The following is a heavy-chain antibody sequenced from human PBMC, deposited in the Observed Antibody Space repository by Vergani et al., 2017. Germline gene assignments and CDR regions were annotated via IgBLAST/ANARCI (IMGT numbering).Heavy chain of an antibody. CDR2: IIPIFGTA. CDR3: ARSLRGGDYLDNWFDP. D-gene: IGHD4-17*01. V-gene: IGHV1-69*01. J-gene: IGHJ5*02. Sequence: QVQLVQSGAEVKKPGSSAKVSCKASGGTFSSYAISWVRQAPGQGLEWMGGIIPIFGTANYAQKFQGRVTITADESTSTAYMELSSLRSEDTAVYYCARSLRGGDYLDNWFDPWGQGTLVTVSS. CDR1: GGTFSSYA.